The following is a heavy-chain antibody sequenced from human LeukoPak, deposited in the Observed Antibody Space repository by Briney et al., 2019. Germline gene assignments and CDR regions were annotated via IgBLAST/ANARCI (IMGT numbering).Heavy chain of an antibody. CDR1: GGSISSSSYY. J-gene: IGHJ5*02. D-gene: IGHD1-1*01. CDR3: ARRKLIPNWFDP. CDR2: IYYSGST. V-gene: IGHV4-39*07. Sequence: SETLSLTCTVSGGSISSSSYYWGWIRQPPGKGLEWIGSIYYSGSTYYNPSLKSRVTISVDTSKNQFSLKLSSVTAADTAVYYCARRKLIPNWFDPWGQGTLVTVSS.